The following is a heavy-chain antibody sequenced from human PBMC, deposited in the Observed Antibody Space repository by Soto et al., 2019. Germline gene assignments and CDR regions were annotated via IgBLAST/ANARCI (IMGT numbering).Heavy chain of an antibody. CDR2: VSPYNGNT. CDR3: ARDERGSSWYGGMDV. J-gene: IGHJ6*02. Sequence: QVQLVQSGAEVKKPGASVKVACKASGYTFTNYGISWVRQAPGQGLEWMGCVSPYNGNTNYAQNLQGRVTMTGDTSTSTVNMELGSLRFDDTAIYYSARDERGSSWYGGMDVWGQGTTVTVSS. V-gene: IGHV1-18*01. CDR1: GYTFTNYG. D-gene: IGHD6-13*01.